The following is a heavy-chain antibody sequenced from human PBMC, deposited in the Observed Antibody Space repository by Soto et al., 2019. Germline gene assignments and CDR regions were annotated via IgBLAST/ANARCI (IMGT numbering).Heavy chain of an antibody. CDR3: ARGWGRIFDY. J-gene: IGHJ4*02. V-gene: IGHV4-34*01. CDR2: INHSGGA. CDR1: GGSFSGYY. Sequence: QVQLQQWGAGLLKPSETLSLTCAVYGGSFSGYYWNWIRQPPGKGLEWIGEINHSGGATYNPSLKSRVTRSVDTSKNQVSLKLSSVTAADTAVYYCARGWGRIFDYWGQGTLVTVSS. D-gene: IGHD7-27*01.